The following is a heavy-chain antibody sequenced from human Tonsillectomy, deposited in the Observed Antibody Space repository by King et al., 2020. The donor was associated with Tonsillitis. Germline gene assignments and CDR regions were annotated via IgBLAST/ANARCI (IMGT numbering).Heavy chain of an antibody. CDR3: ARSYSGYPLHDAFDI. CDR2: IDWDGDK. D-gene: IGHD5-12*01. V-gene: IGHV2-70*04. Sequence: VTLKESGPVLVKPTQTLTLTCTFSGFSLSTSGMRVSWIRQPPGKALEWLARIDWDGDKFYSTFLKTRLTISNDTSENQVVLTMTNMDPVDTATYYCARSYSGYPLHDAFDIWGQGTMVTVSS. CDR1: GFSLSTSGMR. J-gene: IGHJ3*02.